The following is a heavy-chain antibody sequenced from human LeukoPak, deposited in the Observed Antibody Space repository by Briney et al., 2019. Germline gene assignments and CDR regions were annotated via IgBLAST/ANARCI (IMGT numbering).Heavy chain of an antibody. CDR1: GGSFSGYY. CDR2: ISHSGST. D-gene: IGHD2-2*01. CDR3: ASRLYCSSTSCPPFDY. V-gene: IGHV4-34*01. Sequence: SETLSLTCAVYGGSFSGYYWSWIRQPPGKGLEWIGEISHSGSTNYNPSLKSRVTISVDTSKNRFSLKLSSVTAADTAVYYCASRLYCSSTSCPPFDYWGQGTLVTVSS. J-gene: IGHJ4*02.